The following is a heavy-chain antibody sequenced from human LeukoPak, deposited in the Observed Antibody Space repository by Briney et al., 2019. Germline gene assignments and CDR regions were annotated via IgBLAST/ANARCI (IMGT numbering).Heavy chain of an antibody. Sequence: SETLSLTCAVSGYSISSSYYWSWIRQPPGKGLEWIGYIYYSGSTNYNPSLKSRVTISVDTSKNQFSLKLSSVTAADTAVYYCARPLQYYYDSSGYIDIWGQGTMVTVSS. D-gene: IGHD3-22*01. J-gene: IGHJ3*02. CDR1: GYSISSSYY. V-gene: IGHV4-59*08. CDR3: ARPLQYYYDSSGYIDI. CDR2: IYYSGST.